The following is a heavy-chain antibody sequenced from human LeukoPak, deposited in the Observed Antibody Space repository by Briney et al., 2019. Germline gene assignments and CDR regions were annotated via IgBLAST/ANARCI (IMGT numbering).Heavy chain of an antibody. D-gene: IGHD5-18*01. CDR1: AYTFTDYD. CDR3: ARDRSAFGYRQFDN. Sequence: GASVKVSCKASAYTFTDYDIHWVRQAPGQGLEWMGWINANSGGTIYAQKFQGRVTMARDTSISTAYMEVSRLRSDDTAVYYCARDRSAFGYRQFDNWGQGTLVTVSS. V-gene: IGHV1-2*02. J-gene: IGHJ4*02. CDR2: INANSGGT.